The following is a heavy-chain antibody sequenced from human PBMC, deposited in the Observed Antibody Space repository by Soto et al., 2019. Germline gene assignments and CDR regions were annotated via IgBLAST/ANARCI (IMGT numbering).Heavy chain of an antibody. CDR2: MNPNSGNG. V-gene: IGHV1-8*01. Sequence: GASVKVSCKASGYAFSNNDISWVRHVSGQGLEWMGWMNPNSGNGGYAQKFQGRVTMTRDTSTSTAYLELSSLASDDTAIYYCARMVTSGTLNWFDPWGQGTLVTVPQ. D-gene: IGHD2-15*01. J-gene: IGHJ5*02. CDR3: ARMVTSGTLNWFDP. CDR1: GYAFSNND.